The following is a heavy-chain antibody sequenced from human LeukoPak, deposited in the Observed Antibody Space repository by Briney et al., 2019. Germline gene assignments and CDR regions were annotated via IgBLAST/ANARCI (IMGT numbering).Heavy chain of an antibody. CDR3: ARDGGVRGYRVYYMDV. D-gene: IGHD5-12*01. J-gene: IGHJ6*03. V-gene: IGHV3-64*01. Sequence: PGGSLRLSCAASGFTFSSYAMHWVRQAPGKGLEYVSAISSNGGSTYYANSVKGRFTISRDNSKNTLYLQMGSLRAEDMAVYYCARDGGVRGYRVYYMDVWGKGTTVTVSS. CDR1: GFTFSSYA. CDR2: ISSNGGST.